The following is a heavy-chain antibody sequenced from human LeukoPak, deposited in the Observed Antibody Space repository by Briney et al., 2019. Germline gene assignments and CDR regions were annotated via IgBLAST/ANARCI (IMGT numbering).Heavy chain of an antibody. CDR1: GGSISSYY. CDR3: ARARGEYYYYGMDV. CDR2: IYYSGSI. D-gene: IGHD3-16*01. J-gene: IGHJ6*02. V-gene: IGHV4-59*01. Sequence: SETLSLTCTVSGGSISSYYWSWIRQPPGKGLEWIGYIYYSGSINYNPSLKSRVTISVDTSKNQFSLKLSSVTAADTAVYYCARARGEYYYYGMDVWGQGTTVTVSS.